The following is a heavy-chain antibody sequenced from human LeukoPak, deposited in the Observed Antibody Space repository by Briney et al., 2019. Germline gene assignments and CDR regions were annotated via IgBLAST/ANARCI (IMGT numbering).Heavy chain of an antibody. CDR3: ARVATKGYYYYYMDV. J-gene: IGHJ6*03. CDR2: INPSGGST. CDR1: GYTFTSYY. D-gene: IGHD5-12*01. Sequence: ASVKVSCKASGYTFTSYYMHWVRQAPGQGLGWMGIINPSGGSTSYAQKFQGRVTMTRDTSTSTVYMELSSLRSEDTAVYYCARVATKGYYYYYMDVWGKGTTVTISS. V-gene: IGHV1-46*01.